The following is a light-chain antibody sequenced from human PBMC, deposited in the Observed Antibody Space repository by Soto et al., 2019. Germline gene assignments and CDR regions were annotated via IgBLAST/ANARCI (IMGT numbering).Light chain of an antibody. CDR2: DAS. J-gene: IGKJ4*02. V-gene: IGKV3D-20*02. CDR3: QQGGT. CDR1: QSVNSN. Sequence: ELVMTQSPATLSVSPGERATLSCRASQSVNSNLAWYQQKPGQAPRLLIYDASSRATGIPDRFSGSGSGTDFTLTIARLEPEDFAVFYCQQGGTFGGGTKVDIK.